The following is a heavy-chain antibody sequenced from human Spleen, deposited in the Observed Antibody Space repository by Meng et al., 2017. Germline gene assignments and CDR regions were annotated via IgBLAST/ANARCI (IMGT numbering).Heavy chain of an antibody. J-gene: IGHJ4*02. D-gene: IGHD3-16*01. CDR3: ARSPRLGEVGPPGY. CDR2: ISGYNGDT. V-gene: IGHV1-18*01. CDR1: GYTFTSYA. Sequence: VQRVQSGAGVRTPGASFTVSFKAAGYTFTSYAIAWFRQAPGQGLEWLGWISGYNGDTYYAQNFQDRVTMTTDTSTNIASMEVRSLISDDTAVYYCARSPRLGEVGPPGYWGQGTLVTVSS.